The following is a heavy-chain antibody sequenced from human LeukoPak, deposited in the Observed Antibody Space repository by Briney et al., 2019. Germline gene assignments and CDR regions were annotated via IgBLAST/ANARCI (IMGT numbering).Heavy chain of an antibody. D-gene: IGHD2-2*01. V-gene: IGHV1-69*05. Sequence: ASVKVSCKASGGTFSSYAISWVRQAPGQGLECMGGIIPIFGTANYAQKFQGRVTITTDESTSTAYMELSRLRSEDTAVYYCARTRGSSTNAKWFDPWGQGTLVTVSS. CDR2: IIPIFGTA. CDR1: GGTFSSYA. CDR3: ARTRGSSTNAKWFDP. J-gene: IGHJ5*02.